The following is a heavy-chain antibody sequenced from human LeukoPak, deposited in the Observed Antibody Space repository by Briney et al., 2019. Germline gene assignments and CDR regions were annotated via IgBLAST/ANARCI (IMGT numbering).Heavy chain of an antibody. D-gene: IGHD3-22*01. J-gene: IGHJ4*02. CDR3: ARDLGYYYDSSKIW. Sequence: ASVKVSCKASGYTFTSYGISWVRQAPGQGLEWMGWISAYNGNTNYAQKLQGRVTMTTDTSTSTAYMELRSLRSDDTAVYYCARDLGYYYDSSKIWWGQGTLVTVSS. CDR2: ISAYNGNT. V-gene: IGHV1-18*01. CDR1: GYTFTSYG.